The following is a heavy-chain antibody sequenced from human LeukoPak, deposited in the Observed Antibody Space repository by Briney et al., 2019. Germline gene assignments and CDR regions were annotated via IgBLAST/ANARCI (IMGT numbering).Heavy chain of an antibody. CDR3: ASHYGDFDNWFDP. CDR2: IYYSGST. V-gene: IGHV4-39*07. CDR1: GGSISSSSYY. J-gene: IGHJ5*02. D-gene: IGHD4-17*01. Sequence: SETLSLTCTVSGGSISSSSYYWGWIRQPPGKGLEWIGSIYYSGSTYYNPSLKSRVTISVDTSKNQFSLKLSSVTAADTAVYYCASHYGDFDNWFDPWGQGTLVTVSS.